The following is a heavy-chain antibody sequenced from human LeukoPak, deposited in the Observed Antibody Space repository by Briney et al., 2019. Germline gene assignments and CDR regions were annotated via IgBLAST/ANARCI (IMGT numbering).Heavy chain of an antibody. D-gene: IGHD3-10*01. CDR1: GYTFTSYG. J-gene: IGHJ6*03. CDR3: ARDIYGSGSYFGYYMDV. V-gene: IGHV1-3*03. Sequence: GASVKVSCKASGYTFTSYGISWVRQAPGQRLEWMGWITAGNGNTKYSQEFQGRVTITRDTSASTAYMELSSLRSEDMAVYYCARDIYGSGSYFGYYMDVWGKGTTVTVSS. CDR2: ITAGNGNT.